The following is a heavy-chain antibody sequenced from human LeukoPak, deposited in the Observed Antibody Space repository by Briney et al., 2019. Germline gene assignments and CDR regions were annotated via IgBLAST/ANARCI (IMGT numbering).Heavy chain of an antibody. V-gene: IGHV3-33*06. CDR2: IWYDGSNK. D-gene: IGHD2-2*01. J-gene: IGHJ3*02. CDR3: AKDPYQLLSGDAFDI. Sequence: GGSLRLSCAASGFTFSSYGMNWVRQAPGKGLEWVAVIWYDGSNKYYADSVKGRFTISRDNSKNTLYLQMNSLRAEDTAVYYCAKDPYQLLSGDAFDIWGQGTMVTVSS. CDR1: GFTFSSYG.